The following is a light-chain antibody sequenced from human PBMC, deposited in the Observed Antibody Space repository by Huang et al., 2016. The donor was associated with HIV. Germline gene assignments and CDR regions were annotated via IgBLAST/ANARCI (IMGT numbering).Light chain of an antibody. CDR3: QQFGSSPPYS. J-gene: IGKJ2*03. CDR2: GAS. V-gene: IGKV3-20*01. Sequence: EIVLTQSPDTLSLSPGERATVSCRASQSVTRNYLAWYQQSPGQAPKHLSYGASTRATGIPDRFSGSGSVTDFTLTIIRLAPEDFAVYYGQQFGSSPPYSFGQGTKLEIK. CDR1: QSVTRNY.